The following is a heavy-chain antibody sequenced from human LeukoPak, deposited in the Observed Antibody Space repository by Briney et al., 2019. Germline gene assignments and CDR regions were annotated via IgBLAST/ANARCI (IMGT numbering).Heavy chain of an antibody. CDR1: GYTFTGYY. Sequence: ASVKVSCKASGYTFTGYYMHWVRQAPGQGLEWMSWINPNSGGTYYAQNFHDRITMTRDTSISTAYMELSRMRSDDTAIYYCARANALYCSSTSCLFDYWGQGTLVTVSS. CDR2: INPNSGGT. D-gene: IGHD2-2*01. CDR3: ARANALYCSSTSCLFDY. J-gene: IGHJ4*02. V-gene: IGHV1-2*02.